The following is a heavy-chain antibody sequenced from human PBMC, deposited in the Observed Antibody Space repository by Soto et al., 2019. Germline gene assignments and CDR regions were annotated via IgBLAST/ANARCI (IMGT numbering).Heavy chain of an antibody. CDR3: AREGYCSSTSCYPTFPYYGMDV. V-gene: IGHV1-18*04. CDR2: ISAYNGNT. D-gene: IGHD2-2*01. J-gene: IGHJ6*02. CDR1: GYTFTSYG. Sequence: VQLVQSGAEVKKPGASVKVSCKASGYTFTSYGISWVRQAPGQGLEWMGWISAYNGNTNYAQKLQGRVTMTTDTSTSKAYMELRSLRSDDTAVYYCAREGYCSSTSCYPTFPYYGMDVWGQGTTVTVSS.